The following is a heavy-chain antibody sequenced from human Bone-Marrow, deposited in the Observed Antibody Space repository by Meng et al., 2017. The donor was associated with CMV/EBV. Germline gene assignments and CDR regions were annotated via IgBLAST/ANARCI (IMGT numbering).Heavy chain of an antibody. CDR1: GFTFSSYS. Sequence: GGSLRLSCAASGFTFSSYSMNWVRQAPGKGLEWVSSISSSSSYIYYADSVKGRFTISRDNAKNSLYLQMNSLRAEDTAVYYCAREGGGYNWFDPWGQGTLFTVSS. J-gene: IGHJ5*02. CDR3: AREGGGYNWFDP. D-gene: IGHD2-15*01. V-gene: IGHV3-21*01. CDR2: ISSSSSYI.